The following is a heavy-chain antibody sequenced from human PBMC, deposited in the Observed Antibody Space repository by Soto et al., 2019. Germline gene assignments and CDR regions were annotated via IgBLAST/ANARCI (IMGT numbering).Heavy chain of an antibody. J-gene: IGHJ4*02. CDR2: TSCSGRTI. Sequence: SRRFSCSASGFTFGRNEMNWGRQSPGKRLEWVSPTSCSGRTIYYADFLKGRFTICRDNAKNSLYLHMNSLRAEDTAAYYSVRGSRDYYDSSGFEYWGQGTLGTVSS. D-gene: IGHD3-22*01. V-gene: IGHV3-48*03. CDR3: VRGSRDYYDSSGFEY. CDR1: GFTFGRNE.